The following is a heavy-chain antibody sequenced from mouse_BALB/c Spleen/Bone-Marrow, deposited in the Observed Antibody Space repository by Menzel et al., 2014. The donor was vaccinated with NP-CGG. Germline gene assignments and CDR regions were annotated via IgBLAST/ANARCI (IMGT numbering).Heavy chain of an antibody. D-gene: IGHD1-2*01. CDR3: ARRITTAHYYAMDY. V-gene: IGHV3-2*02. CDR2: ISYSGST. J-gene: IGHJ4*01. CDR1: GYSFTSDYV. Sequence: EVKLEESGPGLVKPSQSLSLTCTATGYSFTSDYVWYLIRQPPGNKLVVMGYISYSGSTSYNPSLKSRIPITRDTSKNQFFLQLNSVTTEDTATYYCARRITTAHYYAMDYWGQGTSVTVSS.